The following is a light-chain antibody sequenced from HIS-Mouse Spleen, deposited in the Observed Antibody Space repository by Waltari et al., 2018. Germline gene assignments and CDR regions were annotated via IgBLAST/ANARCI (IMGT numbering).Light chain of an antibody. V-gene: IGKV2-28*01. CDR3: MQALQT. CDR2: LGS. Sequence: DIVMTQSPLSLPVTPGEPASISCRSSQSLLHSNGYNYLDWYLQKPGQSPHLLIYLGSNRASGVPDRFSGSGSGTDFTLKISRVEAEDVGVYYCMQALQTLGQGTKLEIK. J-gene: IGKJ2*01. CDR1: QSLLHSNGYNY.